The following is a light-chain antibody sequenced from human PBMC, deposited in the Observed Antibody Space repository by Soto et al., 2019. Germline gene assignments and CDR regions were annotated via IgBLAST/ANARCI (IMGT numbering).Light chain of an antibody. CDR2: DVS. Sequence: QSVLTQPASVSGSPGQSITISCTGTSSDVGGYNYVSWYQQHPRKAPKLMIYDVSNRPSGVSNRFSGSKSGNTASLTISGLQAEGEADYYCSSYTSSSTWVFGGGTKLTVL. V-gene: IGLV2-14*01. CDR1: SSDVGGYNY. CDR3: SSYTSSSTWV. J-gene: IGLJ3*02.